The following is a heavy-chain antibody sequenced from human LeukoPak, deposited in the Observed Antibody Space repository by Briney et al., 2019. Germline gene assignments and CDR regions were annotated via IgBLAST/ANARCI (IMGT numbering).Heavy chain of an antibody. CDR2: IRYDGSNK. D-gene: IGHD3-16*02. J-gene: IGHJ4*02. V-gene: IGHV3-30*02. CDR3: AKEGPYDYVWGSYRYLGLRGGSDPYDFDY. CDR1: GFTFSSYG. Sequence: PGGSLRLSCAASGFTFSSYGMHWIRQAPGKGPEWVAFIRYDGSNKYYGDSVKGRFTISRDNSKNTLYLQMNSLRAEDTAVYYCAKEGPYDYVWGSYRYLGLRGGSDPYDFDYWGQGTLVTVSS.